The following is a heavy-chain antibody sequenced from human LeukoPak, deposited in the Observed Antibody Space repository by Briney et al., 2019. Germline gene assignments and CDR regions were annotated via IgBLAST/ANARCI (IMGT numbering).Heavy chain of an antibody. J-gene: IGHJ4*02. Sequence: SVKVSCKASGGAFSSYAISWVRQAPGQGLEWMGRIIPILGIANYAQKFQGRVTITADKSTSTAYMELSSLRSEDTAVYYCARDMGYYYDSSGPSLDYWGQGTLVTVSS. CDR2: IIPILGIA. CDR1: GGAFSSYA. D-gene: IGHD3-22*01. CDR3: ARDMGYYYDSSGPSLDY. V-gene: IGHV1-69*04.